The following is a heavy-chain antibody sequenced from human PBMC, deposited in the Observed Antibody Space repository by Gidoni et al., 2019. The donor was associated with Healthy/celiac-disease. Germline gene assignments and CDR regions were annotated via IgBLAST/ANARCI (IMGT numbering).Heavy chain of an antibody. J-gene: IGHJ4*02. V-gene: IGHV4-39*01. CDR3: ARLIYGDRDIDY. CDR1: GGSISSSSYY. Sequence: QLQLQESGPGLVKPSETLYLTCTVSGGSISSSSYYWGWIRQPPGKGLEWIGSIYYSGSTYYNPSLKSRVTISVDTSKNQFSLKLSSVTAADTAVYYCARLIYGDRDIDYWGQGTLVTVSS. CDR2: IYYSGST. D-gene: IGHD4-17*01.